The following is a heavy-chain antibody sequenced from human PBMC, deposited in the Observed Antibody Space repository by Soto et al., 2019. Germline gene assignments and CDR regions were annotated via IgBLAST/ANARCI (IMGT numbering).Heavy chain of an antibody. CDR1: GYSFTTYW. J-gene: IGHJ4*02. V-gene: IGHV5-51*01. CDR3: APLSNNSSTVDY. D-gene: IGHD1-1*01. CDR2: IYPGDSNT. Sequence: PGESLKISCKGSGYSFTTYWIGWVRQMPGKGLEWMGIIYPGDSNTRYSPSFQGQVTISVDKSSSAAYLQWNSLKASDTAMYYSAPLSNNSSTVDYWGQGTLVTVSS.